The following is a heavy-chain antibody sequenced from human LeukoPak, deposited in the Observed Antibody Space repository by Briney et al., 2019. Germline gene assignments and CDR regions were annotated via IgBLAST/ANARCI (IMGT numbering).Heavy chain of an antibody. V-gene: IGHV4-34*01. CDR1: GGSFSGYY. J-gene: IGHJ4*02. D-gene: IGHD3-10*01. CDR3: ASKIRVRGVPFDY. CDR2: INHSGST. Sequence: PSETLSLTCAVYGGSFSGYYWSWIRQPPGKGLEWIGEINHSGSTNYNPSLKSRVTISVDTSKNQFSLKLSSVTAADTAVYYCASKIRVRGVPFDYWGQGTLVTVSS.